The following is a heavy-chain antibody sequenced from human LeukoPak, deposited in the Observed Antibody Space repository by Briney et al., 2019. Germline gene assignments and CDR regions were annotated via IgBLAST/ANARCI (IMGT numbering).Heavy chain of an antibody. CDR1: GFTFSGYA. Sequence: GRSLRLSCAASGFTFSGYAMNWARQAPGKGLEWVALISYNGNNKYYADSVKGRFAISRDNSKNTLFLQMNSLRADDTAVYYCARDLAPLVVVITTLDYWGQGTLVTVSS. V-gene: IGHV3-30*09. J-gene: IGHJ4*02. CDR3: ARDLAPLVVVITTLDY. CDR2: ISYNGNNK. D-gene: IGHD3-22*01.